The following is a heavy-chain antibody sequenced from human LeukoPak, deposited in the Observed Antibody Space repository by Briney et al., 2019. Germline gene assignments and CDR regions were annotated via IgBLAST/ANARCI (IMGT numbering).Heavy chain of an antibody. V-gene: IGHV4-39*07. CDR1: GGSISSSSYY. J-gene: IGHJ5*02. CDR3: ARTVYSYGLPLAGFYWFDP. D-gene: IGHD5-18*01. CDR2: IYYSGST. Sequence: SETLSLTCTVSGGSISSSSYYWGWIRQPPGKGLEWIGSIYYSGSTYYNPSLKSRVTISGDTSKNQFSLKLSSVTAADTAVYYCARTVYSYGLPLAGFYWFDPWGQGTLVTVSS.